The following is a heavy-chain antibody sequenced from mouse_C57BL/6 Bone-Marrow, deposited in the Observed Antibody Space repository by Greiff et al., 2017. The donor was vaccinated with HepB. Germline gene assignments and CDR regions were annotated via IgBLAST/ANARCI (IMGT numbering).Heavy chain of an antibody. D-gene: IGHD4-1*01. J-gene: IGHJ4*01. CDR1: GFTFSDYG. Sequence: EVQLVESGGGLVKPGGSLKLSCAASGFTFSDYGMHWVRQAPEKGLEWVAYISSGSSTIYYADTVKGRFTISRDNAKNTLFLQMTSLRSEDTAMYYCARTNWCYAMDYWGQGTSVTVSS. V-gene: IGHV5-17*01. CDR2: ISSGSSTI. CDR3: ARTNWCYAMDY.